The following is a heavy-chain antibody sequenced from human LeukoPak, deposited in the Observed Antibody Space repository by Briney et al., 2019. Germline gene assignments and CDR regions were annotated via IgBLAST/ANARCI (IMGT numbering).Heavy chain of an antibody. CDR3: ARARIRDIVPTTQYL. D-gene: IGHD5-12*01. Sequence: GGSLRLSCAASGFTFSSYSMHWVRQAPGKGLEWVALISYDGNNKYYADSVKGRFSISRDNLKNTLFLQMNSLRAEDTALYYCARARIRDIVPTTQYLWGQGTLVTVS. CDR2: ISYDGNNK. V-gene: IGHV3-30-3*01. CDR1: GFTFSSYS. J-gene: IGHJ5*02.